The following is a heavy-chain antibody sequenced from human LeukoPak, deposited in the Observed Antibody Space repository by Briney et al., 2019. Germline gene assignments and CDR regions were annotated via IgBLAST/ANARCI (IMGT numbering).Heavy chain of an antibody. J-gene: IGHJ5*02. V-gene: IGHV3-30-3*01. CDR1: GFTFSSYA. Sequence: QPGGPLRLSCAASGFTFSSYAMHWVRQAPGKGLEWVAVISYDGSNKYYADSVKGRFTISRDNSKNTLYLQMNSLRAEDTAVYYCARSDYDFWSGYYPAFQTEYNWFDPWGQGTLVTVSS. D-gene: IGHD3-3*01. CDR2: ISYDGSNK. CDR3: ARSDYDFWSGYYPAFQTEYNWFDP.